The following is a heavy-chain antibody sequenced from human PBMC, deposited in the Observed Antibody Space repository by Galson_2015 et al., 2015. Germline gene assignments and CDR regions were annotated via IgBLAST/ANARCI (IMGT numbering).Heavy chain of an antibody. J-gene: IGHJ6*03. Sequence: SLRLSCAASGFTFSDYYMSWIRQAPGKGLERVSYISSSGSTIYYADSVKGRFTISRDNAKNSLYLQMNSLRAEDTAVYYCARESIVVVPAAIIYFYYYMDVWGKGTTGTVSS. D-gene: IGHD2-2*01. CDR1: GFTFSDYY. V-gene: IGHV3-11*01. CDR3: ARESIVVVPAAIIYFYYYMDV. CDR2: ISSSGSTI.